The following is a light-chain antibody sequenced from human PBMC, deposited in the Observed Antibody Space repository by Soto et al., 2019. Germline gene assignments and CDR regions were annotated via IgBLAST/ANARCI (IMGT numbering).Light chain of an antibody. Sequence: QSVLTQPASVSGSPGRSITISCTGTSSDIGGSNFVSWYQQHPGKAPKLMIYDVSNRPSGVSNRFSGSKSGNTASLTISGLQADDEADYYCSSHTSSSTLVFGGGTKVTVL. J-gene: IGLJ2*01. CDR1: SSDIGGSNF. V-gene: IGLV2-14*01. CDR3: SSHTSSSTLV. CDR2: DVS.